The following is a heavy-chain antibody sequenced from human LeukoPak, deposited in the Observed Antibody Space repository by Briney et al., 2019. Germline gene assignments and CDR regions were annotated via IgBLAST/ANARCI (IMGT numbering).Heavy chain of an antibody. CDR1: GFTFSSYE. Sequence: GGSLRLSCVVSGFTFSSYEMNWVRQAPGKGLEWLSYISRSGGTIYYADSVRGRFTISRDNAKNSLYLQLNSLRAEDTAVYFCAKRGVVIRVILVGYHKEAYYFDSWGQGALVTVSS. V-gene: IGHV3-48*03. CDR3: AKRGVVIRVILVGYHKEAYYFDS. D-gene: IGHD3-22*01. J-gene: IGHJ4*02. CDR2: ISRSGGTI.